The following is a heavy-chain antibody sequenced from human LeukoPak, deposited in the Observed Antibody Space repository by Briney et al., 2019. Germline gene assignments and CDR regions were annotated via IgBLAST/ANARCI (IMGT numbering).Heavy chain of an antibody. CDR1: GFDFSDYW. V-gene: IGHV3-74*01. D-gene: IGHD3-16*01. CDR3: ARTRGSAFDI. J-gene: IGHJ3*02. Sequence: PGGSLTLSCAAFGFDFSDYWMHWVRQAPAKGPVWVSRVNTDGDSTIYADFVEGRFTISRDNAKNTLYLRMRTLRAEDTAVYYCARTRGSAFDIWGLGTLVTVSS. CDR2: VNTDGDST.